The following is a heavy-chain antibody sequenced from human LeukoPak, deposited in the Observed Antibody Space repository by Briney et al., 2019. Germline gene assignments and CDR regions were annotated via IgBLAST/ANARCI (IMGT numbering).Heavy chain of an antibody. V-gene: IGHV3-21*01. CDR3: ARVEVDIVVDDHYFDY. CDR2: ISSSSSYI. Sequence: GGSLRLSCAASGFTFSSYSMNWARQAPGKWLEWVSSISSSSSYIYYADSVKGRFTISRDNAKNSLYLQMNSLRAEDTAVYYCARVEVDIVVDDHYFDYWGQGTLVTVSS. J-gene: IGHJ4*02. CDR1: GFTFSSYS. D-gene: IGHD5-12*01.